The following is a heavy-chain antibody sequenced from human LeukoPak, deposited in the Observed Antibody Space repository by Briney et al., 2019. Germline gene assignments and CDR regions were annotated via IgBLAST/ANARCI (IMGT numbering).Heavy chain of an antibody. CDR1: GFTFSDYT. CDR3: ARPTTVTTISADAFDI. Sequence: GGSLRLSCAASGFTFSDYTMNWVRQAPGKGLEWVSSISSGGTYKYYADSVKGRFTISRDNAQNSLYLQMNSLRAEDSSVYYCARPTTVTTISADAFDIWGQGTMVTVSS. CDR2: ISSGGTYK. J-gene: IGHJ3*02. V-gene: IGHV3-21*01. D-gene: IGHD4-17*01.